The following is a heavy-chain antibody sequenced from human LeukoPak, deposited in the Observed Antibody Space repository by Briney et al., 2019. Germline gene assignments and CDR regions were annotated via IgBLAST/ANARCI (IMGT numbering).Heavy chain of an antibody. V-gene: IGHV3-23*01. CDR1: GFTFSSYA. Sequence: GGSLRLYCAASGFTFSSYAMSWVRQVPGKGLEWVSVISGSGDNTYYADSVKGRFTISRDNSKNMLYLQMNSLRAEDTAVYYCAKWKYSNSGIDDYWGQGTLVTVSS. CDR2: ISGSGDNT. CDR3: AKWKYSNSGIDDY. D-gene: IGHD6-6*01. J-gene: IGHJ4*02.